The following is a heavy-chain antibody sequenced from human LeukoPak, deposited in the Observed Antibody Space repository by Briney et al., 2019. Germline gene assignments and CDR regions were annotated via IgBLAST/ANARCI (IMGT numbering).Heavy chain of an antibody. V-gene: IGHV4-34*01. CDR3: AIARDWSYYYYYYGMDV. Sequence: SETLSLTCAVCGGSFCGYYWSWIRQPPGKGLKWIGEINHSGSTNYNPSLKSRVTISVDTSKNQFSLKLSSVTAADTAVYYCAIARDWSYYYYYYGMDVWGKGTTVTVSS. J-gene: IGHJ6*04. D-gene: IGHD3/OR15-3a*01. CDR1: GGSFCGYY. CDR2: INHSGST.